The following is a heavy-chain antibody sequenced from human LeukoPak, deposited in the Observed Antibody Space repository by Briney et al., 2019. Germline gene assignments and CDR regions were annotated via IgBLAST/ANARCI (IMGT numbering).Heavy chain of an antibody. V-gene: IGHV1-8*01. CDR2: MSPNSGDT. CDR1: GYTFTSYD. D-gene: IGHD7-27*01. Sequence: APVKVSCKASGYTFTSYDFNWVRQPTGQRPEWMGWMSPNSGDTGYAQKFQDRVTMTRNTSISTAYMELSSLRSDDSAVYYCARGPPNWGYDYWGPGTLVTVSS. CDR3: ARGPPNWGYDY. J-gene: IGHJ4*02.